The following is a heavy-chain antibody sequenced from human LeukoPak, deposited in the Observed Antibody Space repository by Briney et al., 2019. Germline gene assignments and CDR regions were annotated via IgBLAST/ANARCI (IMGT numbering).Heavy chain of an antibody. D-gene: IGHD3-22*01. CDR2: MYYTGST. Sequence: SETLSLTCTVSGDSISSGNYYWGWIRQPPGKGLEWIGSMYYTGSTYYNPSLKSRVTISIDTSKNQFSLKLNSVTAADTAVYYXARLRVTMRVVVTLFDYWGRGILVTVSS. V-gene: IGHV4-39*01. CDR1: GDSISSGNYY. CDR3: ARLRVTMRVVVTLFDY. J-gene: IGHJ4*02.